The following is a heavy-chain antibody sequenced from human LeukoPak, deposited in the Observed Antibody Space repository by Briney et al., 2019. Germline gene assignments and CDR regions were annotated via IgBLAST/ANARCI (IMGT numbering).Heavy chain of an antibody. J-gene: IGHJ5*02. CDR2: IYHDGST. V-gene: IGHV4-61*01. D-gene: IGHD5/OR15-5a*01. CDR1: GVSVSSGSYF. CDR3: ATFFDFWFGP. Sequence: SETLSLTCTVSGVSVSSGSYFWSWIRQPPGEGPQWVGYIYHDGSTNYSPSLRSRVSISVDTSKNQFSLKLSSVTTADTAVYFCATFFDFWFGPWGQGTQVTVSS.